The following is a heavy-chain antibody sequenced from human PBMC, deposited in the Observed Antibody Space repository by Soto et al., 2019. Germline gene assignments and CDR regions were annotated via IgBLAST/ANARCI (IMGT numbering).Heavy chain of an antibody. CDR1: GGSFSGFY. CDR2: INHSGTI. Sequence: SETLSLTCAVSGGSFSGFYWTWIRQPPGEGLQWIGEINHSGTINFNPSLRSRLTISLDSSKKHFSLKLTSLTAADAAVYYCARADRTLVTSYGLDVWGQGTTVTVSS. D-gene: IGHD2-21*02. CDR3: ARADRTLVTSYGLDV. J-gene: IGHJ6*02. V-gene: IGHV4-34*01.